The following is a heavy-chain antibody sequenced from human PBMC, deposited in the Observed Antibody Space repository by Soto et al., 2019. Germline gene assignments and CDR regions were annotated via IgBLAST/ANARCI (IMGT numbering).Heavy chain of an antibody. CDR1: GGSISSGDYY. CDR2: IYYSGST. V-gene: IGHV4-30-4*01. CDR3: AREVRDSSGYDNWFDP. Sequence: SETLSLTXTVSGGSISSGDYYWSWIRQPPGKGLEWIGYIYYSGSTYYNPSLKSRVTISVDTSKNQFSLKLSSVTAADTAVYYCAREVRDSSGYDNWFDPWGQGTLVTVSS. J-gene: IGHJ5*02. D-gene: IGHD3-22*01.